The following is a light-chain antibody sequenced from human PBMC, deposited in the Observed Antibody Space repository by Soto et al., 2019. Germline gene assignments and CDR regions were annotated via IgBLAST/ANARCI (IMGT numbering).Light chain of an antibody. Sequence: QSALTQPPSASGVPGQSVTISCTGTSSYVGGYNYVSWYQQHPGKAPQPVLYGVNKRASGVPDRFSGSKSGNTASLTVSGLQAEDEADYYCSSYAGSNILYVFGTGTKVTVL. V-gene: IGLV2-8*01. CDR3: SSYAGSNILYV. J-gene: IGLJ1*01. CDR1: SSYVGGYNY. CDR2: GVN.